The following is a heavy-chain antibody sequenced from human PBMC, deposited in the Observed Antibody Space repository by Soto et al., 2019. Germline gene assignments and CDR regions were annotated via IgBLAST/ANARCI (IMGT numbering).Heavy chain of an antibody. D-gene: IGHD4-17*01. CDR1: GFSLSTSGVG. CDR3: AHSSSRWPLGY. V-gene: IGHV2-5*02. J-gene: IGHJ4*02. CDR2: IYWDDDK. Sequence: QITLKESGPTLVKPTQTLTLTCTFSGFSLSTSGVGVVWIRQPPRKALEWLALIYWDDDKRYSPSLKSRLTMTKDTSKTQVVLTVSNMDPVDTATYYCAHSSSRWPLGYWGQGTLVTV.